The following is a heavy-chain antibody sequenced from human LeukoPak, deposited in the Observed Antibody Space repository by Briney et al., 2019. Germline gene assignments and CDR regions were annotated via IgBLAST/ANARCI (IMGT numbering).Heavy chain of an antibody. CDR3: ALTGNRRDAFDI. J-gene: IGHJ3*02. Sequence: SETLSLTCTVSGGSISSYYWSWIRQPPGKGLEWIGYIYYSGSTNYNPSLKSRVTISVDTSKNQFSLKLSSVTAADTAVYYCALTGNRRDAFDIWGQGTMVTVSS. D-gene: IGHD1-1*01. CDR1: GGSISSYY. CDR2: IYYSGST. V-gene: IGHV4-59*01.